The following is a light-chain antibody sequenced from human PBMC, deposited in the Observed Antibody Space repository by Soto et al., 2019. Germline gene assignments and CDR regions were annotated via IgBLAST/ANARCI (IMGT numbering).Light chain of an antibody. J-gene: IGKJ1*01. CDR1: QSVGSSH. CDR2: GAS. Sequence: DSVLTQSPGTLSLSPGERATLSCRASQSVGSSHLAWYQQKPGQAPRLLIYGASSRATGIPDRFSGSGSGTDFTLTISRLEPEDFAVYYCQLYGSSRTFGQGTKVEIK. V-gene: IGKV3-20*01. CDR3: QLYGSSRT.